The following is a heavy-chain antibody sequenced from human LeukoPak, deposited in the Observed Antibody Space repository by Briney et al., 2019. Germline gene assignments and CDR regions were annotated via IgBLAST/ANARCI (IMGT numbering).Heavy chain of an antibody. V-gene: IGHV4-30-2*01. Sequence: SQTLSLTCAASGGSISSGGYSWSWIRQPPGKGLEWIGYIYHSGSTYYNPSLKSRVTISVDRSKNQFSLKLSSVTAADTAVYYCARVEEYLAFDYWGQGTLVTVSS. CDR1: GGSISSGGYS. J-gene: IGHJ4*02. CDR3: ARVEEYLAFDY. D-gene: IGHD2-2*02. CDR2: IYHSGST.